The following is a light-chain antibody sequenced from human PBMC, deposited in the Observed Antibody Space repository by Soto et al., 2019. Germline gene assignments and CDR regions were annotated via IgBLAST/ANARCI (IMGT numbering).Light chain of an antibody. J-gene: IGLJ2*01. V-gene: IGLV2-11*01. Sequence: QSALTQPRSVFGSPGQSVTLSCTGTSSDVGGYHYASWYQHHPGKAPKIIIYDVNNRPSGVPDRFSGSKSGNTASLTISGLQTEDEADYYCCSYAGSYTLVFGGGTKVTVL. CDR2: DVN. CDR3: CSYAGSYTLV. CDR1: SSDVGGYHY.